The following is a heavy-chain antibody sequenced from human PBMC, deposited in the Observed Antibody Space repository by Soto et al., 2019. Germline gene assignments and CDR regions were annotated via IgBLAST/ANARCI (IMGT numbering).Heavy chain of an antibody. D-gene: IGHD3-22*01. Sequence: PGGSLRLSCAASGFTFSNAWMSWVRQAPGKGLEWVGRIKSKTDGGTTDYAAPVKGRFTISRDDSKNTLYLQMNSLKTEDTAVYYCTTDYYDSSGTFDYWGQGTLVTVSS. J-gene: IGHJ4*02. CDR2: IKSKTDGGTT. CDR3: TTDYYDSSGTFDY. CDR1: GFTFSNAW. V-gene: IGHV3-15*01.